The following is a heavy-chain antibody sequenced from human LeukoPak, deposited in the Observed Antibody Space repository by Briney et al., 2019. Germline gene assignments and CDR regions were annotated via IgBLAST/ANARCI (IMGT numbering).Heavy chain of an antibody. D-gene: IGHD2-2*02. V-gene: IGHV4-59*12. CDR1: GSMYNYY. CDR2: IHYNGIT. Sequence: SETLSLTCTVSGSMYNYYWSWIRQPPGKGLEWIGYIHYNGITNYNPSLKSRVTMSLDTSKDQVSLKLSSVTAADTAVYYCASGRRRYCSSTSCYRGNWFDPWGQGTLVTVSS. CDR3: ASGRRRYCSSTSCYRGNWFDP. J-gene: IGHJ5*02.